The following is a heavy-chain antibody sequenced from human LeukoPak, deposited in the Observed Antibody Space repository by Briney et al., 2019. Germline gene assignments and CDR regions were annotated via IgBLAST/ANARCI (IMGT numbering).Heavy chain of an antibody. V-gene: IGHV1-3*01. J-gene: IGHJ4*02. Sequence: ASVKVSCKASGYTFSKYAVHWVRQAPGQRLEWMGWINAGNGDTKYSQKFQGRVTITRDTSASTAYMELSSLRSEDTAVYYCASCGGGYYDSSGYYLKICRPSSPLDNWGQGTLVTVSS. D-gene: IGHD3-22*01. CDR3: ASCGGGYYDSSGYYLKICRPSSPLDN. CDR2: INAGNGDT. CDR1: GYTFSKYA.